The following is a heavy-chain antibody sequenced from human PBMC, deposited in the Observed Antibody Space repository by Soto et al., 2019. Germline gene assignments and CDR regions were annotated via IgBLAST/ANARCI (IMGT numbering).Heavy chain of an antibody. CDR2: IIPVFGIE. CDR3: ARGLSYYDSSGYSDAFDI. J-gene: IGHJ3*02. Sequence: HVQLVQSGAEVKKPGSSVKVSCKASGGTFSSYGVSWVRQAPGQGLEWMGRIIPVFGIEHYAQKSQGRVTVTADESTSTAYMELSGLTSEDTAVYYCARGLSYYDSSGYSDAFDIWGQGTLATVSS. V-gene: IGHV1-69*01. D-gene: IGHD3-22*01. CDR1: GGTFSSYG.